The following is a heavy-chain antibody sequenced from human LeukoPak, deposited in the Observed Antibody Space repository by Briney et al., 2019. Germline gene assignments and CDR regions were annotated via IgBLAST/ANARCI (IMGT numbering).Heavy chain of an antibody. V-gene: IGHV3-33*01. CDR2: IWYDGTNE. D-gene: IGHD3-16*01. J-gene: IGHJ4*02. Sequence: GGSLRLSCVASGFIFSTYGMHWVRQAPGKGLEWVAVIWYDGTNEYYVDSVKGRFTISRDNSMNTLYLQMNSLRAEDTAVYHCARGGRYAAAANGVDYWGQGALVTVSS. CDR1: GFIFSTYG. CDR3: ARGGRYAAAANGVDY.